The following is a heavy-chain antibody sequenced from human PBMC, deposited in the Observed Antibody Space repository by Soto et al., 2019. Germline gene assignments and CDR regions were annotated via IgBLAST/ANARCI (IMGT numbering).Heavy chain of an antibody. CDR1: GGTFSSYA. CDR3: ARSQGSSTSLEIYYYYYYGMDV. V-gene: IGHV1-69*01. J-gene: IGHJ6*02. Sequence: QVQLVQSGAEVKKPGSSVKVSCKASGGTFSSYAISWVRQATGQGLEWMGGISPISGTANYAQKFQGRVTITADESTSTAYIELISLRSEDTAVYYGARSQGSSTSLEIYYYYYYGMDVWGQGTTVTVSS. CDR2: ISPISGTA. D-gene: IGHD2-2*01.